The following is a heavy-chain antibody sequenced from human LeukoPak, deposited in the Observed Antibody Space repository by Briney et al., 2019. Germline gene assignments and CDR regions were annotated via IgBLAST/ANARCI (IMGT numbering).Heavy chain of an antibody. CDR1: GGSIRSGDYY. D-gene: IGHD2-2*01. CDR3: ARVRGSVVPAAAFDI. V-gene: IGHV4-30-4*08. Sequence: PSETLSLTCTVSGGSIRSGDYYWSWIRQPPGKGLEWIGYIYYSGNTYYNPSLKSRVTISVDTSKKQFSLKLSSVTAADTAVYYCARVRGSVVPAAAFDIWGQGTMVTVSS. CDR2: IYYSGNT. J-gene: IGHJ3*02.